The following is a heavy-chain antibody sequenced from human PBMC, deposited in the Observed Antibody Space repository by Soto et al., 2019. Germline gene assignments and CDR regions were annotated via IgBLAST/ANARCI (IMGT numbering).Heavy chain of an antibody. D-gene: IGHD3-3*01. CDR2: ISGSGGAT. CDR3: AKATLRVVHPLVFDY. J-gene: IGHJ4*02. CDR1: GFSFSRYA. Sequence: GGSLRLSCEASGFSFSRYAMNWVRQAPGKGLEWISVISGSGGATYFADSVNGRFVISRDNSKNTLYLQMNSLRAEDTAIYYCAKATLRVVHPLVFDYSGQARLVTVSS. V-gene: IGHV3-23*01.